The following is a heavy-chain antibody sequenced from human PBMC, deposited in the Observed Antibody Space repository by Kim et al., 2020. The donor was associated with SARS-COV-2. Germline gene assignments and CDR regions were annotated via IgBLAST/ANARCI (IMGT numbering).Heavy chain of an antibody. CDR2: INHSGST. CDR1: GGSFSGYY. CDR3: ARGRWGYYYPIDY. Sequence: SETLSLTCAVYGGSFSGYYWSWIRQPPGKGLEWIGEINHSGSTNYNPSLKSRVTISVDTSKNQFSLKLNSVTAADTAVYYCARGRWGYYYPIDYWGQGTL. J-gene: IGHJ4*02. D-gene: IGHD3-22*01. V-gene: IGHV4-34*01.